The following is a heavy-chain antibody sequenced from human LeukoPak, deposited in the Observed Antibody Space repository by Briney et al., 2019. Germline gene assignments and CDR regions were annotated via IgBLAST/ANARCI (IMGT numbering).Heavy chain of an antibody. V-gene: IGHV4-59*01. J-gene: IGHJ6*03. CDR3: ARSVLGYYYYMDV. Sequence: SETLSLTCTVPGGSISSYYWSWIRQPPGKGLEWIGYIYYSGSTNYNPSLKSRVTISVDTSKNQFSLKLSSVTAADTAVYYCARSVLGYYYYMDVWGKGTTVTVS. D-gene: IGHD4/OR15-4a*01. CDR1: GGSISSYY. CDR2: IYYSGST.